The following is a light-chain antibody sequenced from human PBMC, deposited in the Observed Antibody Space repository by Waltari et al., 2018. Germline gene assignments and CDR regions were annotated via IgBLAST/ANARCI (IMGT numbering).Light chain of an antibody. Sequence: ASQRLTKRYVAWYQQKPGQAPRLLIYGASSRAAGIPDRFSGSGSGTDFTLTISRLEPEDFAVYYCQQYGSSVLYTFGQGTKLEIK. CDR1: QRLTKRY. J-gene: IGKJ2*01. CDR2: GAS. V-gene: IGKV3-20*01. CDR3: QQYGSSVLYT.